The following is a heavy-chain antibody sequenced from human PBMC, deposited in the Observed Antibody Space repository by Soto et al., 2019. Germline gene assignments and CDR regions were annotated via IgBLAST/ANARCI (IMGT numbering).Heavy chain of an antibody. J-gene: IGHJ4*02. Sequence: PSETLSLTCTVSGGSISSYYWSWVRQPAGKGLEWIGRIYTSGSTNYNPSLNSRVTMSVDTSKNQFSLKLSSVTAADTAVYYCARKGYSSAYFDYWGQGTLVTVSS. CDR3: ARKGYSSAYFDY. CDR1: GGSISSYY. CDR2: IYTSGST. V-gene: IGHV4-4*07. D-gene: IGHD6-25*01.